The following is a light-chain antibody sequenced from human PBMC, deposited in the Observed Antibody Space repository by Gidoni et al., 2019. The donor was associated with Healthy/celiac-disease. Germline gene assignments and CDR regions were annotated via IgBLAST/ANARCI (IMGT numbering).Light chain of an antibody. CDR1: QSLSSY. J-gene: IGKJ1*01. CDR3: QPSYSTPRT. V-gene: IGKV1-39*01. CDR2: AAS. Sequence: DIQMTQSQSSLSASVRDRVTITCRASQSLSSYLNWYQQKPVKAPKLLIYAASILQSGVPSRFSGSGSGTDFTLTISSLQPEDFATYYCQPSYSTPRTFGQGTKVEIK.